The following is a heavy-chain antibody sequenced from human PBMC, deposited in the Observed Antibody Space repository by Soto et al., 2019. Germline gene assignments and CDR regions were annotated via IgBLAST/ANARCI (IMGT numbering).Heavy chain of an antibody. D-gene: IGHD3-22*01. CDR1: GGTFSSYA. CDR2: IIPIFGTA. Sequence: EASVKVSCKASGGTFSSYAISWGRQAPGQGLEWMGGIIPIFGTANYAQKFQGRVTITADESTSTAYMELSSLRSEDTAVYYCARESAYYYDSSGSRPYYFDYWGQGTLVTVSS. V-gene: IGHV1-69*13. J-gene: IGHJ4*02. CDR3: ARESAYYYDSSGSRPYYFDY.